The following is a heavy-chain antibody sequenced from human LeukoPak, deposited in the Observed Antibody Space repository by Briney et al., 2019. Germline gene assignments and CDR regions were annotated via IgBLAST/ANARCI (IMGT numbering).Heavy chain of an antibody. D-gene: IGHD3-22*01. CDR3: ARRTQGWLLLSNFDY. V-gene: IGHV4-34*01. CDR1: GGSFSGYY. Sequence: SETLSLTCAVYGGSFSGYYWSWIRQPPGEGLEWIGEINHSGSTNYNPSLKSRVTISVDTSKNQFSLKLSSVTAADTAAYYCARRTQGWLLLSNFDYWGQGTLVTVSS. J-gene: IGHJ4*02. CDR2: INHSGST.